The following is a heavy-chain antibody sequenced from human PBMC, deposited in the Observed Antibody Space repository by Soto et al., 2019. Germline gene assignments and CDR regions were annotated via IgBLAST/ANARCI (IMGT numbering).Heavy chain of an antibody. Sequence: GGSLRLSCAASGFTFSSYAMSWVRQAPGKGLEWVSAISGSGGSTYYADSVKGRFTISRDNSKNTLYLQMNSLRAEDTAVYYCAKKGPGYSSGWDSLYDAFDIWGQGTMVTVSS. CDR1: GFTFSSYA. CDR2: ISGSGGST. D-gene: IGHD6-19*01. CDR3: AKKGPGYSSGWDSLYDAFDI. J-gene: IGHJ3*02. V-gene: IGHV3-23*01.